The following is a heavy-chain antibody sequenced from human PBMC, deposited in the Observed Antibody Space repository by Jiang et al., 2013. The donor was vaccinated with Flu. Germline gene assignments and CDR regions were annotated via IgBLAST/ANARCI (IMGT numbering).Heavy chain of an antibody. Sequence: PGLVKPSETLSLTCTVSGGSISSSSYYWGWIRQPPGKGLEWIGSIYYSGSTYYNPSLKSRVTISVDTSKNQFSLKLSSVTAADTAVYYCARHRRTQLLWFGELLEYYFDYWGQGTLVTVSS. CDR1: GGSISSSSYY. D-gene: IGHD3-10*01. CDR2: IYYSGST. J-gene: IGHJ4*02. V-gene: IGHV4-39*01. CDR3: ARHRRTQLLWFGELLEYYFDY.